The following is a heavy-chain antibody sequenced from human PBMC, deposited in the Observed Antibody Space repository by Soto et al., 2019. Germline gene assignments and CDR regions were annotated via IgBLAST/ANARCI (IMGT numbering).Heavy chain of an antibody. CDR2: IYYSGST. D-gene: IGHD2-8*02. Sequence: SETLSLTCTVSGGSISSYYWSWIRQPPGKGLEWIGYIYYSGSTNYNPSLKSRVTISVDTSKNQFSLKLNSVAAADTAIYYCARQATGLMGYAYEIWGQGTMVTVSS. CDR1: GGSISSYY. V-gene: IGHV4-59*08. J-gene: IGHJ3*02. CDR3: ARQATGLMGYAYEI.